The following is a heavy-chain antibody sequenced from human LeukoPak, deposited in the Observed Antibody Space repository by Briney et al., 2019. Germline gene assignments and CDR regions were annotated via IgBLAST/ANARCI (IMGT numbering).Heavy chain of an antibody. Sequence: TSQTLSLTCTVSGGSISSGGYYWSWIRQPPGKGLEWTGNIYRSGSTYYNPSLKSRVTISVDRSKNQFSLKLSSVTAADTAVYYCARGEPYYFDYWGQGTLVTVSS. CDR1: GGSISSGGYY. J-gene: IGHJ4*02. V-gene: IGHV4-30-2*01. CDR3: ARGEPYYFDY. CDR2: IYRSGST.